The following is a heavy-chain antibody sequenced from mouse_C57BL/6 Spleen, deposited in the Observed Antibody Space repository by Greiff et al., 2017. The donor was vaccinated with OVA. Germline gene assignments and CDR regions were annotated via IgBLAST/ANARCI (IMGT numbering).Heavy chain of an antibody. Sequence: VQLQQPGTELVKPGASVKLSCKASGYTFTSYWMHWVKQRPGPGLEWIGNINPSNGGTNYNEKFKSKATLTVDKSSSTAYMQLSSLTSDDSAVYYCARSGNYYGSSPAYFDYWGQGTTLTVSS. CDR2: INPSNGGT. CDR1: GYTFTSYW. V-gene: IGHV1-53*01. CDR3: ARSGNYYGSSPAYFDY. D-gene: IGHD1-1*01. J-gene: IGHJ2*01.